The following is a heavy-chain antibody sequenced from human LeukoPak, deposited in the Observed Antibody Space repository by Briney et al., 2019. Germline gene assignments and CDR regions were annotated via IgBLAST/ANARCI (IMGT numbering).Heavy chain of an antibody. Sequence: ASVKVSCKASGYTFTGYYMHWVRQAPGQGLEWMGRINPNSGGTNYAQKFQGRVTMTRDMSISTAYMELSRLRSDDTAVYYCARGYIAVAKDAFDIWGQGTMVTVSS. CDR1: GYTFTGYY. V-gene: IGHV1-2*06. CDR3: ARGYIAVAKDAFDI. J-gene: IGHJ3*02. D-gene: IGHD6-19*01. CDR2: INPNSGGT.